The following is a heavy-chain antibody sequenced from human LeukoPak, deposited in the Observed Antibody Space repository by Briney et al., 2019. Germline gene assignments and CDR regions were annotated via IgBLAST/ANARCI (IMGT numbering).Heavy chain of an antibody. CDR1: GGSISSGDYY. V-gene: IGHV4-30-4*01. J-gene: IGHJ3*02. D-gene: IGHD3-3*01. CDR2: IYYSGST. Sequence: SETLSLTCTVSGGSISSGDYYWSWIRQPPGKGLEWIGYIYYSGSTYYNPSLKSRVTISVDTSKNQFSLKLSSVTAADTAVYYCAREGLGGFWSGYYSGIDAFDIWGQGTVVTVSS. CDR3: AREGLGGFWSGYYSGIDAFDI.